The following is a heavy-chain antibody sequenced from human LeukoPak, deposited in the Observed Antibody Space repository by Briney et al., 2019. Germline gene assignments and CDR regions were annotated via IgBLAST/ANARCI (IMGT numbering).Heavy chain of an antibody. CDR1: GGSFSGYY. Sequence: SETLSLTCAVYGGSFSGYYWSWIRQPPGKGLEWIGEINHSGSTNYNPSLKSRVTISVDTSKNQFSLKLSSETAPDTAVYYCARGTCSSTSCRRSYYYMDVWGKGTTVTVSS. CDR3: ARGTCSSTSCRRSYYYMDV. J-gene: IGHJ6*03. D-gene: IGHD2-2*01. V-gene: IGHV4-34*01. CDR2: INHSGST.